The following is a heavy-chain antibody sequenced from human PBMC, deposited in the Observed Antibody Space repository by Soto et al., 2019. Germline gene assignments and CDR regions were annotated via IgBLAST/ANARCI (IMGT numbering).Heavy chain of an antibody. J-gene: IGHJ5*02. V-gene: IGHV3-33*01. CDR1: GFTFSSYG. D-gene: IGHD3-22*01. Sequence: GGSLRLSCAASGFTFSSYGMHWVRQAPGKGLEWVAVIWYDGSNKYYADSVKGRFTISRDNSKNTLYLQMNSLRAEDTAVYYCAREMGVVITTAWFDPWGQGTLVTSPQ. CDR2: IWYDGSNK. CDR3: AREMGVVITTAWFDP.